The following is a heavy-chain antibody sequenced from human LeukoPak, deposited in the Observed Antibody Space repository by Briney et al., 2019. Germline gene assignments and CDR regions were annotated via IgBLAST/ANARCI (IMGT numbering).Heavy chain of an antibody. J-gene: IGHJ4*02. Sequence: GGSLRLSCEASGFTFSNYAMSWVRQAPGKGLEWVSAISGSGGSTYYADSVKGRFTISRDNSKNTLYLQMNSLRAEDTAVYYCAKATYYDILTGYDYWGQGTLVTVSS. V-gene: IGHV3-23*01. CDR1: GFTFSNYA. CDR2: ISGSGGST. CDR3: AKATYYDILTGYDY. D-gene: IGHD3-9*01.